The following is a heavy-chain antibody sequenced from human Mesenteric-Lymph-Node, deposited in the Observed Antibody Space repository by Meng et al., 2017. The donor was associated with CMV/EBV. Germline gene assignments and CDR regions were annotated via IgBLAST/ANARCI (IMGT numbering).Heavy chain of an antibody. CDR2: INSDGSST. J-gene: IGHJ6*02. CDR3: ARDYQATYDFWSSYDYYYYGMDV. Sequence: GESLKISCAASGFTFSSYWMHWVRQAPGKGLVWVSRINSDGSSTSYADSVKGRFTIYRDNAKNTLYLQMNSLRAEDTAVYYCARDYQATYDFWSSYDYYYYGMDVWGQGTTVTVSS. D-gene: IGHD3-3*01. V-gene: IGHV3-74*01. CDR1: GFTFSSYW.